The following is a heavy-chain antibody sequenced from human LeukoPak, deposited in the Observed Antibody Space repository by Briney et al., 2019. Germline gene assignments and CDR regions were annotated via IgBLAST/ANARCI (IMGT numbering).Heavy chain of an antibody. V-gene: IGHV4-34*01. CDR3: ARGRKKRGWPRRGDAFDI. CDR2: INHSGST. Sequence: PSETLSLTCAVYGGSFSGYYWSWIRQPPGKGLEWIGEINHSGSTNYNPSLKSRVTISVDTSKNQFSLKLSSVTAADTAVYYCARGRKKRGWPRRGDAFDIWGQGTMVTVSS. CDR1: GGSFSGYY. J-gene: IGHJ3*02. D-gene: IGHD2-15*01.